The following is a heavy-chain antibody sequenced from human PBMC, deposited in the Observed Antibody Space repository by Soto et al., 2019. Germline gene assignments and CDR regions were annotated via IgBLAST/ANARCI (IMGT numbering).Heavy chain of an antibody. CDR2: IDWDDDK. J-gene: IGHJ6*02. D-gene: IGHD6-6*01. Sequence: SGPTLVNPTPTLTLTCTFSGFSLSTSGMCVSWIRQPPGKALEWLALIDWDDDKYYSTSLKTRLTISKDTSKNQVVLTMSNIDPVDTATSSCPPLSSSSAYSYYYCMDVWRQGTTVAVSS. V-gene: IGHV2-70*01. CDR3: PPLSSSSAYSYYYCMDV. CDR1: GFSLSTSGMC.